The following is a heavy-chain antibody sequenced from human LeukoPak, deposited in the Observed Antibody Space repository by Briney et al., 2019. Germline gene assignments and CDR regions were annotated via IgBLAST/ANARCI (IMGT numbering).Heavy chain of an antibody. CDR1: GGSFSGYY. J-gene: IGHJ3*02. CDR3: ARESYYDSSGYSHDAFDI. V-gene: IGHV4-34*01. CDR2: IYYSGST. Sequence: SETLSLTCAVYGGSFSGYYWSWIRQPPGKGLEWVGSIYYSGSTYYNPSLKSRVTISVDTSKNHFSLKLSSVTAADTAVYYCARESYYDSSGYSHDAFDIWGQGTMVTVSS. D-gene: IGHD3-22*01.